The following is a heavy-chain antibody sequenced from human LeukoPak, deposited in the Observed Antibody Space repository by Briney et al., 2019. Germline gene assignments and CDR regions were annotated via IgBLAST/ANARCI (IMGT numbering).Heavy chain of an antibody. CDR3: ARDSLFRNGFPSSDFDY. D-gene: IGHD2-21*01. V-gene: IGHV3-48*02. Sequence: GGSLRLSCAASGFTFSSYSMNWVRQAPGKGLEWVSYISSSSSTIYYADSVKGRFTISRDNAKNSLYLQMNSLRDEDTAVYYCARDSLFRNGFPSSDFDYWGQGTLVTVSS. CDR2: ISSSSSTI. J-gene: IGHJ4*02. CDR1: GFTFSSYS.